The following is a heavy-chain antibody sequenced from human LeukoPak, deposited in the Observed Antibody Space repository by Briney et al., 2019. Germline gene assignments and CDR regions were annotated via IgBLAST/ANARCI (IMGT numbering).Heavy chain of an antibody. Sequence: ASVKVSCKASGYTFTSYDINWVRQATGQGLEWMGWMNPNSGNTGYAQKFQGRVTMTRSTSISTAYMELSSLRSEDTAVYYCARGYYDYVWGSYRYKAFDIWGQGTMVTVSS. CDR1: GYTFTSYD. D-gene: IGHD3-16*02. V-gene: IGHV1-8*01. CDR2: MNPNSGNT. CDR3: ARGYYDYVWGSYRYKAFDI. J-gene: IGHJ3*02.